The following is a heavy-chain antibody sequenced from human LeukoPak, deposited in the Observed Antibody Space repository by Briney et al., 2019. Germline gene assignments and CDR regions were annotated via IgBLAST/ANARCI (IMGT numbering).Heavy chain of an antibody. CDR2: TYYRSKWYN. V-gene: IGHV6-1*01. D-gene: IGHD6-13*01. J-gene: IGHJ4*02. CDR3: ARGPSSSGSKGEYYFDY. CDR1: GDSVSSNSAA. Sequence: SQTLSLTCAISGDSVSSNSAAWNWIRQSPSRGLEWLGRTYYRSKWYNDYAVSVKSRITINPDTSKNQFSLQLNSVTPEDTAVYYCARGPSSSGSKGEYYFDYWGQGTLVTVSS.